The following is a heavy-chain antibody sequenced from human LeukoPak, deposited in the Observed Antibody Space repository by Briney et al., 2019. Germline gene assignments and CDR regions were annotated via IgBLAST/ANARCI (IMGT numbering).Heavy chain of an antibody. D-gene: IGHD5-12*01. J-gene: IGHJ4*02. CDR2: VNHSGST. CDR1: GGPFSGYS. CDR3: ARGGYSGYRSRFDY. V-gene: IGHV4-34*01. Sequence: PSETLSLTCAVHGGPFSGYSWNWIRQPPGMGLEWLGEVNHSGSTNYNPSLKSRVTISVDTAKNQFSLKLSSVTAADTSVYYCARGGYSGYRSRFDYWGQGTLVTVSS.